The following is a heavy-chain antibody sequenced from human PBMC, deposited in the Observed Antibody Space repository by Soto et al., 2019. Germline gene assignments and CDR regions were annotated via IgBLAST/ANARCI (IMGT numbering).Heavy chain of an antibody. J-gene: IGHJ4*02. CDR2: INHSGST. Sequence: SETLSLTCAVYGGSFSGYYWSWIRQPPGKGLEWIGEINHSGSTNYNPSLKSRVTISVDTSKNQFSLKLSSVTAADTAVYYCARGQRFNSSWYYYWGQGTLVTVSS. D-gene: IGHD6-13*01. V-gene: IGHV4-34*01. CDR3: ARGQRFNSSWYYY. CDR1: GGSFSGYY.